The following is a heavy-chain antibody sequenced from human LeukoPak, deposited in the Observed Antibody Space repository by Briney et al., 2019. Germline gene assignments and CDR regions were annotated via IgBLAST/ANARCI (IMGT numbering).Heavy chain of an antibody. CDR1: GGTFRSYA. D-gene: IGHD5-24*01. Sequence: ASVKVSCKASGGTFRSYAISWVRQAPGQGLGCMGGIIPIFGTANYAQKFQGRVTITADESTSTAYMELSSLRSEDTAVYYCARRMDGYNLAFDYWGQGTLVTVSS. CDR2: IIPIFGTA. J-gene: IGHJ4*02. V-gene: IGHV1-69*13. CDR3: ARRMDGYNLAFDY.